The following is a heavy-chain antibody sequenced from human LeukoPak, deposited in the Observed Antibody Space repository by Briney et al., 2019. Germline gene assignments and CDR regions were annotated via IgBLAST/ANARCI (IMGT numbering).Heavy chain of an antibody. CDR1: GYSISSGYY. D-gene: IGHD3-10*01. J-gene: IGHJ6*03. V-gene: IGHV4-38-2*02. Sequence: SETLSLTCTVSGYSISSGYYWGWIRQPPGKGLEWIGIIYHSGRTDYNPSLKSRVTISEDTSKNQFSLKLSSVTAADTAVYYCARAVGSGSFQTYYYYMDVWGKGTTVTISS. CDR3: ARAVGSGSFQTYYYYMDV. CDR2: IYHSGRT.